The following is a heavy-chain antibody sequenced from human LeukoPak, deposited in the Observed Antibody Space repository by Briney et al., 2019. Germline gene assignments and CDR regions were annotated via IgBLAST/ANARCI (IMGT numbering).Heavy chain of an antibody. CDR2: INPNSGGT. V-gene: IGHV1-2*02. CDR3: ARGGGSGLGYCSGGSCYVNDY. J-gene: IGHJ4*02. Sequence: GASVKVSCKASGYTFTGYYMHWVRQAPGQGLEWMGWINPNSGGTNYAQKFQGRVTMTRDTSISTAYMELSRLRSDDTAVYYCARGGGSGLGYCSGGSCYVNDYWGQGTLVTVSS. CDR1: GYTFTGYY. D-gene: IGHD2-15*01.